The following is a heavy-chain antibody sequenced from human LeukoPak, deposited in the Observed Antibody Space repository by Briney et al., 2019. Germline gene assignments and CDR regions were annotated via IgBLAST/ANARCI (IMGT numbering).Heavy chain of an antibody. CDR2: ISGSGSRT. V-gene: IGHV3-23*01. D-gene: IGHD5-18*01. CDR3: ARGCSYGSDYYYGMDV. CDR1: GFTFSNYA. Sequence: GGSLRLSCAASGFTFSNYAMSWVRQAPGKGLEWVSAISGSGSRTYYADSGKGRFTISRDNSKNTLYLQMNSLRSDDTAVYYCARGCSYGSDYYYGMDVWGQGTTVTVSS. J-gene: IGHJ6*02.